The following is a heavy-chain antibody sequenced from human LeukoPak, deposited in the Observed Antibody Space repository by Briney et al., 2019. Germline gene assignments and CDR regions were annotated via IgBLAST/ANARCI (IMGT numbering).Heavy chain of an antibody. J-gene: IGHJ2*01. Sequence: GGSLRLSCAASGFTFSDYYMSWIRQAPGKGLEWVSYISNNGGTIYYADSVKGRFTISRDNAKNSLYLQMNSLRAEDTAVYYCAKDYYDSSGYGAWYFDLWGRGTLVTVSS. CDR3: AKDYYDSSGYGAWYFDL. D-gene: IGHD3-22*01. CDR1: GFTFSDYY. CDR2: ISNNGGTI. V-gene: IGHV3-11*04.